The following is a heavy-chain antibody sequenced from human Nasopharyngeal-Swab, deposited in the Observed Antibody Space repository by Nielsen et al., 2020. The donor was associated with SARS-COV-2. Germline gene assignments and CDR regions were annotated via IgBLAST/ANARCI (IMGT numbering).Heavy chain of an antibody. D-gene: IGHD5-24*01. J-gene: IGHJ4*02. CDR1: GFDVSGNY. V-gene: IGHV3-53*01. CDR2: MYAGGDI. CDR3: ARHRRDVDNQ. Sequence: GESLKISCAASGFDVSGNYMSWFRQAPGKGLEWVSVMYAGGDIYYADSVKGRFTISRDSSKNTLYLQMNSLRVEDTALYYCARHRRDVDNQWGQGTLVTVSS.